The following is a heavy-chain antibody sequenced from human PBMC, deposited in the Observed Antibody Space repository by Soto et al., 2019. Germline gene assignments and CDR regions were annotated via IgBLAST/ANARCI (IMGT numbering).Heavy chain of an antibody. Sequence: EVQLVESGGGLVQPGGSLRLSCAASGFTFSSYEMNWVRHAPGKGMEWVSYISSSGSTIYYADSVKGRFTISSDNAKNSLYLQMNSLRAEDTAVYYCARGGGDGYEIDYWGQGTLVTVSS. J-gene: IGHJ4*02. CDR2: ISSSGSTI. V-gene: IGHV3-48*03. CDR1: GFTFSSYE. D-gene: IGHD5-12*01. CDR3: ARGGGDGYEIDY.